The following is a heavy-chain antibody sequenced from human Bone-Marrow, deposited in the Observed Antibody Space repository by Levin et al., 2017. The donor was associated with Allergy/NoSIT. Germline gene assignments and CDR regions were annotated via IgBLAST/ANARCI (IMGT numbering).Heavy chain of an antibody. D-gene: IGHD6-13*01. V-gene: IGHV3-48*01. CDR1: GFTFSSYS. J-gene: IGHJ4*02. CDR3: AREVVGKGYSSNY. CDR2: ISSSSSTI. Sequence: GESLKISCEASGFTFSSYSMNWVRQAPGKGLEWVSYISSSSSTIYYADSVKGRFTISRDNAKNSLYLQMNSLRAEDTAVYCCAREVVGKGYSSNYWGQGTLVTVSS.